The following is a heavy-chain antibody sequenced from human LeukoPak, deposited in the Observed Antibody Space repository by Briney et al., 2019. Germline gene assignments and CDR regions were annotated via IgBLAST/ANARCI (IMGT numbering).Heavy chain of an antibody. CDR3: TKESGGGFDY. Sequence: GGSLRLSCAASGFTFDDYAMLWVRQAPGKGLEWVSGISWNSGSIGYADSVKGRFTISRDNAKNSLYLQMNSLRAEDTALYYCTKESGGGFDYWGQGTLVTVSS. CDR1: GFTFDDYA. J-gene: IGHJ4*02. D-gene: IGHD3-16*01. CDR2: ISWNSGSI. V-gene: IGHV3-9*01.